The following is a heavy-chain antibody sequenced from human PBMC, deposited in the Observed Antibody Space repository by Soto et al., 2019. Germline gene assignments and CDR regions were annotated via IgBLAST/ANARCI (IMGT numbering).Heavy chain of an antibody. D-gene: IGHD2-15*01. CDR3: ARGHCIGGSCYSVVWGLDH. J-gene: IGHJ5*02. CDR1: GGPFNTFA. Sequence: QVQLVQSGAEVKKPGSSLKVSCKGSGGPFNTFAFTWLRQAPGQGFEWMGQIIPILGRVNSAQNFQDRLTITADESTSTAYMELSSLTSGDTAVYYCARGHCIGGSCYSVVWGLDHWGQGTPVTVSS. CDR2: IIPILGRV. V-gene: IGHV1-69*01.